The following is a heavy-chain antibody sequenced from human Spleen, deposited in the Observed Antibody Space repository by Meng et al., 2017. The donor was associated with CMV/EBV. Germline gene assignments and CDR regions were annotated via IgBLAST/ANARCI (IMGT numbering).Heavy chain of an antibody. CDR2: IIPIFGTA. D-gene: IGHD7-27*01. CDR1: GGTFSSYA. V-gene: IGHV1-69*05. CDR3: ARDRMGTREFDP. J-gene: IGHJ5*02. Sequence: SVKVSCKASGGTFSSYAISWVRQAPGQGLEWMGGIIPIFGTANYAQKFQGRVTITTDESTSTAYMELSRLRSDDTAVYYCARDRMGTREFDPWGQGTLVTVSS.